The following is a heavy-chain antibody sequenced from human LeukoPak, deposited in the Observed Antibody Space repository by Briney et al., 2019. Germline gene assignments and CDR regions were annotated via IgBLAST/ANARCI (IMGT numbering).Heavy chain of an antibody. Sequence: GGSLRLSCAASGFTVSSDYMSWVRQAPGKGLEWVSVIYSGGSTYYADSVKGRFTISRDNSKNTLYLQINSLRAEDTAVYYCAKGNYDFWCGPYYYYMDVWGKGTTVTVSS. CDR3: AKGNYDFWCGPYYYYMDV. CDR1: GFTVSSDY. D-gene: IGHD3-3*01. V-gene: IGHV3-53*01. CDR2: IYSGGST. J-gene: IGHJ6*03.